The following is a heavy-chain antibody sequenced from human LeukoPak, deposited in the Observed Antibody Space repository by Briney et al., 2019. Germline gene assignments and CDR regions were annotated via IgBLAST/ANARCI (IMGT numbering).Heavy chain of an antibody. CDR3: AKHSGEVIVGATVNA. Sequence: GGSLRLSCAASGFTFSSYAMSWVRQAPGKGLGWVSAISRSGDSTYYGDSVKGRFTSSRDNSKNTLFLQMNSLRAEDTAGYYCAKHSGEVIVGATVNAWGQGTLVTVSS. CDR1: GFTFSSYA. D-gene: IGHD1-26*01. CDR2: ISRSGDST. V-gene: IGHV3-23*01. J-gene: IGHJ4*02.